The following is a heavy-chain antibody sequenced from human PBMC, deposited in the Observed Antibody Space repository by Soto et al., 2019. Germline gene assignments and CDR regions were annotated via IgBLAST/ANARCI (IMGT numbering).Heavy chain of an antibody. CDR1: GFTFSSYD. Sequence: PGGSLRLSCAASGFTFSSYDLHWVRQGSGKGLEWVSAIGNAGDTYYASSVKGRFTIFRENAKNSLSLQMNSLRAGDTAVYYCAREGTGSDAFDIWGQGTVVTVSS. V-gene: IGHV3-13*01. CDR3: AREGTGSDAFDI. CDR2: IGNAGDT. D-gene: IGHD2-8*02. J-gene: IGHJ3*02.